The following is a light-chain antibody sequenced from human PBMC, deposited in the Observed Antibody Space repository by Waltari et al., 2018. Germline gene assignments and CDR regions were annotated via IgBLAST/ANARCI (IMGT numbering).Light chain of an antibody. CDR1: SSDVGGYNY. J-gene: IGLJ3*02. Sequence: QSALTQPRSVSGSPGQSVTISCTGTSSDVGGYNYVSWYQQHPGKAPELMIYDVSKRPSGVPDRFSGSQSGNTASLTISGLQAEDEAYYYCCSYAGSYTLKVFGGGTKLTVL. CDR3: CSYAGSYTLKV. V-gene: IGLV2-11*01. CDR2: DVS.